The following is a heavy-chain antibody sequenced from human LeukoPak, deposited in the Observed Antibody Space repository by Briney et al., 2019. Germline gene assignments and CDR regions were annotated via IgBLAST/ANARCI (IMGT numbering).Heavy chain of an antibody. D-gene: IGHD3-16*01. V-gene: IGHV1-2*02. CDR3: ARGGEEYNWFDP. CDR2: ISPKRGDT. J-gene: IGHJ5*02. Sequence: VASVKVSCKASRYTFTGYYIHWVRQAPGQGLEWMGWISPKRGDTIYAQKFQGRVAMTRDTSISTAYMELNRLRSDDTAVYYCARGGEEYNWFDPWGQGTLVTVSS. CDR1: RYTFTGYY.